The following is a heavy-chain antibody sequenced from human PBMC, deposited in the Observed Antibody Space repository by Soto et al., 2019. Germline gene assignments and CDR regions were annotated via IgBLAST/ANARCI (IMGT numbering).Heavy chain of an antibody. D-gene: IGHD2-15*01. Sequence: GGSLRLSCAASGFTFSSYSMNWVRQAPGKGLEWVSSISSSSSYIYYADSVKGRFTISRDNAKNSLYLQMNSLRAEDTAVYYCARDPSRYCSGGSCQGLYYYYYGMDVWGHGTTVTVSS. J-gene: IGHJ6*02. V-gene: IGHV3-21*01. CDR1: GFTFSSYS. CDR3: ARDPSRYCSGGSCQGLYYYYYGMDV. CDR2: ISSSSSYI.